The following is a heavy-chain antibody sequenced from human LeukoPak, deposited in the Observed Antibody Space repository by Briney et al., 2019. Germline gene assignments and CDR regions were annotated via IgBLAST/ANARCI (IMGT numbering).Heavy chain of an antibody. CDR3: ARYYCSGGTCYGFDY. CDR1: GGSLSSSY. J-gene: IGHJ4*02. V-gene: IGHV4-59*01. Sequence: PPETLSLTCTVSGGSLSSSYSSWVRHPPGRGLGWIGYIFYSGSTNYNTSLKSRATISGATSKNQFSLKMSSVTAADAAVYYCARYYCSGGTCYGFDYWGQGTLVTVSS. D-gene: IGHD2-15*01. CDR2: IFYSGST.